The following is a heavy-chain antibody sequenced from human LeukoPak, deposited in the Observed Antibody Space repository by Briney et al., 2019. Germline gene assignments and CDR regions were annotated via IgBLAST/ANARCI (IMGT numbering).Heavy chain of an antibody. CDR3: AKDSDIAVAGTDDAFDL. CDR1: GFTFSSYA. V-gene: IGHV3-23*01. J-gene: IGHJ3*01. CDR2: IGAGGTFT. Sequence: PGGSLRLSCTASGFTFSSYAMNWVRQAPGKGLEWVSGIGAGGTFTYYADSVKGRFTISRDNSKNTLYLQVNSLRAEDTAVYYCAKDSDIAVAGTDDAFDLWGQGTMVTVSS. D-gene: IGHD6-19*01.